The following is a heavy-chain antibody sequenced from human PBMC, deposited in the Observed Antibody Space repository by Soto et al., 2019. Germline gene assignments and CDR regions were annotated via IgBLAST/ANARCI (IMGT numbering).Heavy chain of an antibody. CDR1: GYIFTSYA. V-gene: IGHV1-3*01. CDR2: INAGNGNT. D-gene: IGHD2-2*01. Sequence: QVQLVQSGAEVKKPGASVKVSCKASGYIFTSYAMHWMRQAPGQRLEWMGWINAGNGNTKYSHKFQGRVTITRDTSASTADMELSSLRSEDTAVYYCASTRQYCSSYSCYPPYPDFDYWCQGTLVTVSA. J-gene: IGHJ4*02. CDR3: ASTRQYCSSYSCYPPYPDFDY.